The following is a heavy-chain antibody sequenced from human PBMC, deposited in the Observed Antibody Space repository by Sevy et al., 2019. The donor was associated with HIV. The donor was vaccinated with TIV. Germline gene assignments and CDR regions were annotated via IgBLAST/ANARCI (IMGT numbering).Heavy chain of an antibody. CDR3: AKDLADYIWGSYRYTFDAFDI. D-gene: IGHD3-16*02. V-gene: IGHV3-30*02. CDR2: IRYDGSNK. CDR1: GFTFSSYG. Sequence: GGSLRLSCAASGFTFSSYGMHWVRQAPGKGLEWVAFIRYDGSNKYYADSVKGRFTISRDNSKNTVYLQINSLRAEDTAVYYCAKDLADYIWGSYRYTFDAFDIWGQGTMVTVSS. J-gene: IGHJ3*02.